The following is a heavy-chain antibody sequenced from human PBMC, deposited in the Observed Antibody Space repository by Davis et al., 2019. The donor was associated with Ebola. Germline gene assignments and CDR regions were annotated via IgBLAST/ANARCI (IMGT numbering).Heavy chain of an antibody. CDR1: GVSVSSYY. CDR2: ISYTGSS. D-gene: IGHD3-3*01. Sequence: SETLSLTCTVSGVSVSSYYWSWIRQCPGKGLEWIGYISYTGSSNHNPSLKSRVTTSVDMSKNQFSLKVSSVTAAGTAVYYCARGDLEWKRFDYYFYMDVWGKGTTVTVSS. J-gene: IGHJ6*03. V-gene: IGHV4-59*02. CDR3: ARGDLEWKRFDYYFYMDV.